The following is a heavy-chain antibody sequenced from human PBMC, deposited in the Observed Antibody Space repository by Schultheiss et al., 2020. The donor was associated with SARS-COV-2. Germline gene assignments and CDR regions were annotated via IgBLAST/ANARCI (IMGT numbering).Heavy chain of an antibody. CDR1: GFTFSSYS. D-gene: IGHD2-8*01. CDR3: ARDEGLMVYASSYYYGMDV. J-gene: IGHJ6*02. CDR2: ISSSSSTI. V-gene: IGHV3-48*04. Sequence: GGSLRLSCSASGFTFSSYSMNWVRQAPGKGLEWVSYISSSSSTIYYADSVKGRFTISRDNAKNSLYLQMNSLRAEDTAVYYCARDEGLMVYASSYYYGMDVWGQGHTITVAS.